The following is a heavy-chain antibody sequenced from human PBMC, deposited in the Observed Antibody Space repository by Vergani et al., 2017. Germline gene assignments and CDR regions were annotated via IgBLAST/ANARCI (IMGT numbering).Heavy chain of an antibody. Sequence: QVQLVESGGGVVQPGRSLRLSCAASGFTFSSYGMHWVRQAPGKGLEWVAVIWYDGSNKYYADSVKGRFTISRDNSKNTLYLQMNSLRAEDTAVYYCARDPWNWNYVEMGYYMDVWGKGTTVTVSS. CDR1: GFTFSSYG. D-gene: IGHD1-7*01. CDR3: ARDPWNWNYVEMGYYMDV. V-gene: IGHV3-33*01. CDR2: IWYDGSNK. J-gene: IGHJ6*03.